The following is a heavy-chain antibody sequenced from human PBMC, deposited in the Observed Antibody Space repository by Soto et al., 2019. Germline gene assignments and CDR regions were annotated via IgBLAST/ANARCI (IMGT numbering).Heavy chain of an antibody. CDR3: ARGYGWETYVRDY. CDR2: IWYDGRKI. V-gene: IGHV3-33*01. D-gene: IGHD3-16*01. CDR1: GFTFSSYG. J-gene: IGHJ4*02. Sequence: QVQLVESGGGVVQPGGSLRLSCAASGFTFSSYGMHWVRQAPGKGLEWVAVIWYDGRKIYYADSVKGRFTLSRDNSKNTLDMQMNSMKGKDTSIYYSARGYGWETYVRDYWGQGSMVTVSS.